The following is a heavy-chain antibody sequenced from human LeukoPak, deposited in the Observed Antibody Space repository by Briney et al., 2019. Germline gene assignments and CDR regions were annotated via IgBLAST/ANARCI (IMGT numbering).Heavy chain of an antibody. V-gene: IGHV1-2*02. CDR3: ARVGYDSSGYYVSDY. CDR1: GYTFTGYY. Sequence: ASVNVSCTASGYTFTGYYMHWVRQAPGQGLEWMGWINPNSGGTNYAQKFQGRVTMTRDTSISTAYMELSRLRSDDTAVYYCARVGYDSSGYYVSDYWGQGTLVTVSS. D-gene: IGHD3-22*01. J-gene: IGHJ4*02. CDR2: INPNSGGT.